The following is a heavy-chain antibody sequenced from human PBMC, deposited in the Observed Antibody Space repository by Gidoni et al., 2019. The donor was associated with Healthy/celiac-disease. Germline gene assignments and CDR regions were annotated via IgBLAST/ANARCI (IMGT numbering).Heavy chain of an antibody. CDR3: ARPSYGDYMWIVY. J-gene: IGHJ4*02. CDR1: GFTVSSNY. Sequence: EVQLVESGGGLIQPGGSLRLSCAASGFTVSSNYMSWVRQAPGKGLEWVSVIYSGGSTYYADSVKGRFTISRDNSKNTLYLQMNSLRAEDTAVYYCARPSYGDYMWIVYWGQGTLVTVSS. V-gene: IGHV3-53*01. D-gene: IGHD4-17*01. CDR2: IYSGGST.